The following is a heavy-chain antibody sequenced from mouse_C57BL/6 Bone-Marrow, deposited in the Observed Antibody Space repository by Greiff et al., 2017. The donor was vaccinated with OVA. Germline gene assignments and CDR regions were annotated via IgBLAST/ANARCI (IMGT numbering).Heavy chain of an antibody. CDR2: IDPENGDT. V-gene: IGHV14-4*01. Sequence: VQLQQSGAELVRPGASVKLSCTASGFNIKDDYMHWVKQRPEQGLEWIGWIDPENGDTEYASKFQGKATITADTSSNTAYLQLSSLTSEDSAVYYCARWTEAWFAYWGQGTLVTVSA. D-gene: IGHD2-3*01. CDR3: ARWTEAWFAY. J-gene: IGHJ3*01. CDR1: GFNIKDDY.